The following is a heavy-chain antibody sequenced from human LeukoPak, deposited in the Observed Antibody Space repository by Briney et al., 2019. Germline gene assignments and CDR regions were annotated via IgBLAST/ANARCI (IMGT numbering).Heavy chain of an antibody. CDR1: GGSVSSGSYY. CDR2: IYYSGST. CDR3: ARERSPNYYYGMDV. J-gene: IGHJ6*02. V-gene: IGHV4-61*01. D-gene: IGHD1-26*01. Sequence: SETLSLTCTVSGGSVSSGSYYWSWIRQPPGKGREWIGYIYYSGSTNYNPSLKSRVTISVDTSKNQFSLKLSSVTAADTAVYYCARERSPNYYYGMDVWGQGSTVTVSS.